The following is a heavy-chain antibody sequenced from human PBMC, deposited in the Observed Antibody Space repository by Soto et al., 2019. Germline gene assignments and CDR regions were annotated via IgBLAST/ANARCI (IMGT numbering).Heavy chain of an antibody. CDR3: AKASTMRVVVNKGPRDFFDY. CDR2: ISYDGSNK. Sequence: GGSLRLSCAASGFTFSSYGMHWVRQAPGKGLEWVAVISYDGSNKYYADSVKGRFTISRDNSKNTLYLQMNSLRAEDTAVYYCAKASTMRVVVNKGPRDFFDYWGQRTLGTVSS. V-gene: IGHV3-30*18. D-gene: IGHD3-22*01. J-gene: IGHJ4*02. CDR1: GFTFSSYG.